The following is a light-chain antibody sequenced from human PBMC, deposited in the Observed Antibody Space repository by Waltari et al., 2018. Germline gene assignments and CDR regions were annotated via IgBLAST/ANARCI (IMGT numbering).Light chain of an antibody. V-gene: IGLV2-8*01. J-gene: IGLJ2*01. Sequence: QSALTHPPSASGSPGPSVTISCTGTGSDVRGYTSVSWYQQHPGKAPRLIIYGVTLRPSGVPDRFSASKSGNTASLTVSGLQAEDEADYYCSSYAGGNILVVFGGGTRLTVL. CDR3: SSYAGGNILVV. CDR2: GVT. CDR1: GSDVRGYTS.